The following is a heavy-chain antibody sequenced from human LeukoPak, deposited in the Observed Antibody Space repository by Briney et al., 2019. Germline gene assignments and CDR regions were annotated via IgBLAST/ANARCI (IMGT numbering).Heavy chain of an antibody. D-gene: IGHD1-1*01. V-gene: IGHV3-21*01. CDR3: ARDRGDNWNDAERWEPNWFDP. Sequence: GGSLRLSCAASGFTFSSYNMNWVRQAPGKGLEWVSSTTSSSSYIYYADSVKGRFTISRDNAKNSLYLQMNSLRAEDTAVYYCARDRGDNWNDAERWEPNWFDPWGQGTLVTVSS. CDR1: GFTFSSYN. CDR2: TTSSSSYI. J-gene: IGHJ5*02.